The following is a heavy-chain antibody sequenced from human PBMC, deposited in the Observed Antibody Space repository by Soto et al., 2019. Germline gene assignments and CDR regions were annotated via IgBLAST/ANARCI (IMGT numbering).Heavy chain of an antibody. J-gene: IGHJ4*02. V-gene: IGHV4-39*01. CDR1: GASSSGSSYY. CDR3: ASLLALALDCRSYHSDS. Sequence: LQLQESGPGLVKPSETLSLTCTVSGASSSGSSYYWGWIRQPPGKGLEWIGNIYYSGGTYYNPLLQRSLTLPPNASNSESPQNIISPAAADTAVYHSASLLALALDCRSYHSDSWGQGVLVTGSS. D-gene: IGHD3-16*02. CDR2: IYYSGGT.